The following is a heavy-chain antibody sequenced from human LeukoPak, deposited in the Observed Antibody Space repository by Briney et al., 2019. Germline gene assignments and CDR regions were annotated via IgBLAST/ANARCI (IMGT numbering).Heavy chain of an antibody. J-gene: IGHJ4*02. CDR1: GGSISSYY. CDR3: ARQGLVRETYYFDY. CDR2: IYYSGST. D-gene: IGHD6-19*01. Sequence: PSETLSLTCTVSGGSISSYYWSWIRQPPGKGLEWIGYIYYSGSTNYNPSLKSRVTISVDTSKNQFSLKLSSVTAADTAVYYCARQGLVRETYYFDYWGQGTLVTVSS. V-gene: IGHV4-59*01.